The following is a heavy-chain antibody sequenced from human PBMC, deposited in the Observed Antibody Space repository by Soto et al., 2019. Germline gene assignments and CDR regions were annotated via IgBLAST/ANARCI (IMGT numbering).Heavy chain of an antibody. J-gene: IGHJ4*02. Sequence: PGGSLRLSCAASGFTFKNYYMMWVRQAPGKGLEWVANIKEDGSEGHYVDSVKGRFTVSRDNTQNSLYLQMDSLRVEDTAVYYCARQGYRGSRTTSTTFDSWGQGTLVTVSS. CDR2: IKEDGSEG. D-gene: IGHD6-13*01. CDR1: GFTFKNYY. V-gene: IGHV3-7*03. CDR3: ARQGYRGSRTTSTTFDS.